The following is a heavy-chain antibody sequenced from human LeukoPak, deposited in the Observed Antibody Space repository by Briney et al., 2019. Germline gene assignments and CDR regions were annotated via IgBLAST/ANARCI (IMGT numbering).Heavy chain of an antibody. CDR3: ARTSGLGVVDY. J-gene: IGHJ4*02. CDR1: GGSIRSGSYY. D-gene: IGHD3/OR15-3a*01. CDR2: IYTSGST. Sequence: SQTLSLTCAVSGGSIRSGSYYWSWIRQPAGKGLEWIGRIYTSGSTNYNPSLKSRVTISVDTSKNQFSLKLSSVTAADTAVYYCARTSGLGVVDYWGQGTLVTVSS. V-gene: IGHV4-61*02.